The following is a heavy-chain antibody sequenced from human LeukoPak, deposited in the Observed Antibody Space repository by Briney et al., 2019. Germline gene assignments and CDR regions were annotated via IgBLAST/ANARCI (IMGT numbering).Heavy chain of an antibody. CDR2: ISDGGSTT. CDR1: GFTFSSYW. CDR3: SRSAYYDGSGNYYDY. D-gene: IGHD3-22*01. J-gene: IGHJ4*02. V-gene: IGHV3-74*01. Sequence: GGSLGLSCAASGFTFSSYWMHWVRQAPGKGLVWVSRISDGGSTTTYADSVKGRFTISRDNAKNTLYLQMNGLRAEDTAVYYCSRSAYYDGSGNYYDYWGQGTLVTVSS.